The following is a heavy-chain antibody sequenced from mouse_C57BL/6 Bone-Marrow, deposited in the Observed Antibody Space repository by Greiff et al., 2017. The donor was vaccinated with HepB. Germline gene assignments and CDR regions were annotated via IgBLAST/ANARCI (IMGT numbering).Heavy chain of an antibody. J-gene: IGHJ2*01. CDR3: TTLEGLFDY. CDR1: GFNIKDDY. D-gene: IGHD3-3*01. CDR2: IDPENGDT. V-gene: IGHV14-4*01. Sequence: VHVKQSGAELVRPGASVKLSCTASGFNIKDDYMHWVKQRPEQGLEWIGWIDPENGDTEYASKFQGKATITADTSSNTAYLQLSSLTSEDTAVYYCTTLEGLFDYWGQGTTLTVAS.